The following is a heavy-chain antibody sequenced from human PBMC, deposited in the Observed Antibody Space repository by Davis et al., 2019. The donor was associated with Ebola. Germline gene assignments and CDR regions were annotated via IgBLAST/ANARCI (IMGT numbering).Heavy chain of an antibody. Sequence: MPSETLSLTCAVYGGSFSGYYWSWIRQPPGKGLEWIGEINHSGSTNYNPSLKSRVTISVDTSKNQFSLKLSSVTAADTAVYYCARLNWCSGGSCQRRPDYWGQGTLVTVSS. V-gene: IGHV4-34*01. CDR1: GGSFSGYY. CDR2: INHSGST. D-gene: IGHD2-15*01. CDR3: ARLNWCSGGSCQRRPDY. J-gene: IGHJ4*02.